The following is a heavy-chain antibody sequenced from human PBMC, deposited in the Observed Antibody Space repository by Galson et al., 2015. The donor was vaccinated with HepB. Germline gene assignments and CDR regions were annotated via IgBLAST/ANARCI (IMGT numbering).Heavy chain of an antibody. CDR2: IYYFGST. CDR1: GVSITPNAYY. V-gene: IGHV4-39*01. Sequence: ETLSLTCTVSGVSITPNAYYWGWVRQPPGKGLEFIGSIYYFGSTDYNPSLKSRVTISMDTSKNQFSQKLTSVTASDTAVYYCARRGYSSTWGPGILVAVSS. CDR3: ARRGYSST. D-gene: IGHD6-13*01. J-gene: IGHJ5*02.